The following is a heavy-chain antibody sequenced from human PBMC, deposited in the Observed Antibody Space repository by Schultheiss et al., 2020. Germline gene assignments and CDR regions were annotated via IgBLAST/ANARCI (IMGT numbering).Heavy chain of an antibody. J-gene: IGHJ3*02. CDR2: ISYDGSNK. CDR3: TTDLHDYGDYPQFHAFDI. Sequence: GGSLRLSCAASGFTFSSYAMHWVRQAPGKGLEWVAVISYDGSNKYYADSVKGRFTISRDNSKNTLYLQMNSLRAEDTAVYYCTTDLHDYGDYPQFHAFDIWGQGKMGTVSS. V-gene: IGHV3-30-3*01. D-gene: IGHD4-17*01. CDR1: GFTFSSYA.